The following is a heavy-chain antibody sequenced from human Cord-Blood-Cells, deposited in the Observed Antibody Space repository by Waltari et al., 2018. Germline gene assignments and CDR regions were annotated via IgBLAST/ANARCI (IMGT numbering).Heavy chain of an antibody. Sequence: EVQLVATGGGLIQPGGSLRLSCAASGFTVSSNYMSWLRQAPGKGLEWVSVIYSGGSTYYADSVKGRFTISRDNSKNTLYLQMNSLRAEDTAVYYCARDRSSSYYFDYWGQGTLVTVSS. J-gene: IGHJ4*02. D-gene: IGHD6-6*01. CDR2: IYSGGST. V-gene: IGHV3-53*02. CDR3: ARDRSSSYYFDY. CDR1: GFTVSSNY.